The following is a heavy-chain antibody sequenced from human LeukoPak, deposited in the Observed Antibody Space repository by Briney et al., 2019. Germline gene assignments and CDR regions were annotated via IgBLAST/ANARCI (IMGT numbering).Heavy chain of an antibody. J-gene: IGHJ4*02. CDR1: GFTFSDYY. Sequence: GGSLRLSCAASGFTFSDYYMSWIRQAPGKGLEWVANIQQDGSETYYVDSVKGRFTISRDNSKNSLYLQMNSLRAEDTAVYYCARDKDVGASLFDHWGQGTLITVSS. D-gene: IGHD1-26*01. CDR3: ARDKDVGASLFDH. CDR2: IQQDGSET. V-gene: IGHV3-7*01.